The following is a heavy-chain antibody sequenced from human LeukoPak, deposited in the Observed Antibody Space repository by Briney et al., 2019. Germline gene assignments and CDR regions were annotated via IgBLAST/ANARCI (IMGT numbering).Heavy chain of an antibody. Sequence: PGGSLRLSCAASGFTFSNYAMNWVRQAPGKGLEWVSAISGGGDMTHYSDSVKGRFTISRDNSKNTLYLQMNSLRAEDTAVYYCARRAGAYSHPYDYWGQGTLVTVSS. CDR3: ARRAGAYSHPYDY. CDR2: ISGGGDMT. J-gene: IGHJ4*02. CDR1: GFTFSNYA. V-gene: IGHV3-23*01. D-gene: IGHD4/OR15-4a*01.